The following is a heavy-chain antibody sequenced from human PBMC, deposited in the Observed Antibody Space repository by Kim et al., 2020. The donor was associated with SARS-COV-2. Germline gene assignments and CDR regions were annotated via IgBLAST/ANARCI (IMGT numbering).Heavy chain of an antibody. D-gene: IGHD1-26*01. CDR2: NK. CDR3: ARSGSYYGINL. Sequence: NKDYADAVQGRFIVSRDNSKNKMFLQMDNLKGEDTAVYYCARSGSYYGINLWGQGTLVTVSS. J-gene: IGHJ4*02. V-gene: IGHV3-30*01.